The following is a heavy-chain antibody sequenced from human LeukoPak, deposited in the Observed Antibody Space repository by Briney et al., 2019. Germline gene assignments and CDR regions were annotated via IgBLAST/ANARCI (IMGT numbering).Heavy chain of an antibody. Sequence: PGGSLRLSCAASGFTFSTYTMNWVRQAPGKGLEWVSSISSSSSYIYYADSVKGRFTISRDNAKNSLYLQMNSLRAEDTAVYYCAKDLNWEYFDYWGQGTLVTVSS. CDR2: ISSSSSYI. D-gene: IGHD7-27*01. CDR3: AKDLNWEYFDY. CDR1: GFTFSTYT. V-gene: IGHV3-21*01. J-gene: IGHJ4*02.